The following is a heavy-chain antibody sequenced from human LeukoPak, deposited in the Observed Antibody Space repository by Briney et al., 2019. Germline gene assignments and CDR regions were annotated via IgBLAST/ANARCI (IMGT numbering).Heavy chain of an antibody. V-gene: IGHV3-30*18. CDR2: ISYDGSNK. CDR3: AKEDLPGPGFYDSSGYLAFDY. J-gene: IGHJ4*02. Sequence: PGGSLRLSCAASGFTFSSYGMHWVRQAPGKGLEWVAVISYDGSNKYYADSVKGRFTISRDNSKNTLYLQMNSLRAEDTAVYYCAKEDLPGPGFYDSSGYLAFDYWGQGTLVTVSS. CDR1: GFTFSSYG. D-gene: IGHD3-22*01.